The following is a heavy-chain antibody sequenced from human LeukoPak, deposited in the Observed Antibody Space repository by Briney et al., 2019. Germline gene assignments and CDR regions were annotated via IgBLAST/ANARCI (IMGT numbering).Heavy chain of an antibody. V-gene: IGHV1-69*05. CDR3: ARDTPYSGSYYYFDY. Sequence: GSSVKVSCKASGGTFSSYAISWVRQAPGQGLEWMGGIIPIFGTANYAQKFQGRVTITTDESTSTAYMELSSLRSEDTAVYYCARDTPYSGSYYYFDYWGQGTLATVSS. CDR1: GGTFSSYA. CDR2: IIPIFGTA. D-gene: IGHD1-26*01. J-gene: IGHJ4*02.